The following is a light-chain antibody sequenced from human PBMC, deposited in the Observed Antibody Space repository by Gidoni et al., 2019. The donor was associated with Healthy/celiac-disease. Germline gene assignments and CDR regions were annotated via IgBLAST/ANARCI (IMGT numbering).Light chain of an antibody. CDR1: QSVSSN. Sequence: EIVMMQSPATLSVSPGERATLSCSASQSVSSNLAWYQQKPGQAPGLLIYGASPRVTGIPALFSGSGSGTEFTFTISSLQSEDFAVFYCQQYNNWPKTFGQGTKVEIK. CDR3: QQYNNWPKT. CDR2: GAS. J-gene: IGKJ1*01. V-gene: IGKV3-15*01.